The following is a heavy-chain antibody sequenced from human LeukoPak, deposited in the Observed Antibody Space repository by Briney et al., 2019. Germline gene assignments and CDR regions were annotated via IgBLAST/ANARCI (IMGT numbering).Heavy chain of an antibody. Sequence: PGGSLRLSCVASGFSFSDSYMKWVRQAPGKGLEWISYINLSGNDMYYADSVKGRFTISRDNTKNSLFLQMNNVRGEDTAVYYCARGSSASTSWGQGTLVIVSS. J-gene: IGHJ1*01. CDR1: GFSFSDSY. V-gene: IGHV3-11*01. CDR2: INLSGNDM. D-gene: IGHD6-25*01. CDR3: ARGSSASTS.